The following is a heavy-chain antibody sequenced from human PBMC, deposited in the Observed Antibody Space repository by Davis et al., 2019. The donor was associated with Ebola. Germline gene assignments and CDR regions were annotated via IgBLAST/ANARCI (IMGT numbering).Heavy chain of an antibody. V-gene: IGHV3-7*03. J-gene: IGHJ4*02. D-gene: IGHD1-26*01. CDR2: IKQDGSEK. Sequence: GESLKISCTASGFAFSSYWMSWVRQAPGKGLEWVANIKQDGSEKYYVDSVKGRFTVSRDNANNSVYLQLDSLRAEDTAVYYCAREGGGSWGYWGQGALVTVSS. CDR1: GFAFSSYW. CDR3: AREGGGSWGY.